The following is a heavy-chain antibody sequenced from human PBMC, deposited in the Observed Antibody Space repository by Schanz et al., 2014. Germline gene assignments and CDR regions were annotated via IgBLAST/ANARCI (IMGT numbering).Heavy chain of an antibody. CDR1: RFTFSNYA. J-gene: IGHJ4*02. V-gene: IGHV3-21*04. CDR3: ARDPNSVNEIDY. D-gene: IGHD5-12*01. Sequence: EVQLVESGGGLVQPGGSLRLSCAASRFTFSNYAMSWVRQAPGKGPEWVACIGRRGQVIYYADSMEGRFTLSRDNAKKTMDLQMNSLRVEDTAVYYCARDPNSVNEIDYWGQGTLVTVSS. CDR2: IGRRGQVI.